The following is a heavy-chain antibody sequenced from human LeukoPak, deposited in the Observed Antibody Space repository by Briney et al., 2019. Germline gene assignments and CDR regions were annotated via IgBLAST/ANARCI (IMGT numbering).Heavy chain of an antibody. CDR3: TTLGDIVVVPAAEHFDY. Sequence: PGGSLRLSCAASGFTFSNAWMSWVRQAPGKGLEWVGRIKSKTDGGTTDYAAPVKGRFTISRDDSKNTLYLQMNSLKTEDTAVYYCTTLGDIVVVPAAEHFDYWGQGTLVTVSS. CDR1: GFTFSNAW. J-gene: IGHJ4*02. V-gene: IGHV3-15*01. D-gene: IGHD2-2*01. CDR2: IKSKTDGGTT.